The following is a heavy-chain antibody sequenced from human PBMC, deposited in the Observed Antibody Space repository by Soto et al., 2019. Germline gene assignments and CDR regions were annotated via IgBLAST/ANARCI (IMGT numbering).Heavy chain of an antibody. J-gene: IGHJ6*02. D-gene: IGHD1-26*01. Sequence: SVKVSCKASGGTFSSYAISWVRQAPGQGLKWMGGIIPIFGTANYAQKFQGRVTITADESTSTAYMELSSLRSEDTAVYYCARDNGVRDSGSYLYSRYYYYYGMDVWGQGTTVTVSS. CDR2: IIPIFGTA. CDR1: GGTFSSYA. CDR3: ARDNGVRDSGSYLYSRYYYYYGMDV. V-gene: IGHV1-69*13.